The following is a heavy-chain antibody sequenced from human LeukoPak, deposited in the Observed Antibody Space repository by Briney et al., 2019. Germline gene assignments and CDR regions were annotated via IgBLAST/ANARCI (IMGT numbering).Heavy chain of an antibody. CDR1: GGSISDYY. Sequence: SETLSLTCTVFGGSISDYYWSWIRQPPGKGLEWIGNIQTSGSTNYNPSVKSRVTISADTSKNQFSLKVTSVTAADTAVYFCAREGLTPCNFKVCTAQPYFDAWGPGALVTVSS. V-gene: IGHV4-4*09. CDR2: IQTSGST. D-gene: IGHD2/OR15-2a*01. J-gene: IGHJ5*02. CDR3: AREGLTPCNFKVCTAQPYFDA.